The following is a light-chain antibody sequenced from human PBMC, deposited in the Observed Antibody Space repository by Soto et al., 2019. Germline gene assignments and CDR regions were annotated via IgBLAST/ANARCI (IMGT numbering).Light chain of an antibody. CDR1: QNIRSY. Sequence: DIQMTQSPSSLSASVGDRVTITCRASQNIRSYLNWYQQKPGKAPQLLIYATSSLQTGVPSSFSASGSGTDFSLVISDLQPEDSATYYCQQGYSSPWKSGRGTKVEI. CDR2: ATS. V-gene: IGKV1-39*01. CDR3: QQGYSSPWK. J-gene: IGKJ1*01.